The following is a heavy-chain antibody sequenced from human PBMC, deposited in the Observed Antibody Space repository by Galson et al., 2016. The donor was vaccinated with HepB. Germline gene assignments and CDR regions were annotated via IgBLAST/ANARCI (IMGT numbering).Heavy chain of an antibody. D-gene: IGHD6-13*01. CDR3: ARDGVGDTYSSSCPDY. CDR1: GFIFSSYS. CDR2: ISSSSSYI. Sequence: SLRLSCAASGFIFSSYSMNWVRQAPGKGLEWVSSISSSSSYIYYADSVRGRFTISRDNAENSLYLQMNSLRAEDTAVYYCARDGVGDTYSSSCPDYWGQGTLVTVSS. V-gene: IGHV3-21*01. J-gene: IGHJ4*02.